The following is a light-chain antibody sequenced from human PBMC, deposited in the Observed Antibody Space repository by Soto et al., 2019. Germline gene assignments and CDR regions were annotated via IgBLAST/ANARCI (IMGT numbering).Light chain of an antibody. J-gene: IGLJ3*02. CDR3: QPYDSSLSGWV. Sequence: QSVLTQPPSVSGAPGQRVTISCTGSSSNIGAGYDVHWYQQLPGTAPKLLIYGNSNRPSGVPDRFSGSKSGTSASLAIPGLQAEDEADYYCQPYDSSLSGWVFGGGTKLTVL. CDR1: SSNIGAGYD. V-gene: IGLV1-40*01. CDR2: GNS.